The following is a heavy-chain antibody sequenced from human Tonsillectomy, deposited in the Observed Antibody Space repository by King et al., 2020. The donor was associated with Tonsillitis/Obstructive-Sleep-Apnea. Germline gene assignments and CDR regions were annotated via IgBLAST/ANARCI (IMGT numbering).Heavy chain of an antibody. CDR2: INAGTGNT. J-gene: IGHJ4*02. Sequence: QLVQSGAEVKKPGASVKVSCKASGYTFTNYAMHLVRQAPGHSLEWLGWINAGTGNTKYSQNFQGRVAITRDTSESTAYMELSSLRSEDTAIYYCASDRNYVDCWGQGTLVTVSS. V-gene: IGHV1-3*01. CDR3: ASDRNYVDC. CDR1: GYTFTNYA.